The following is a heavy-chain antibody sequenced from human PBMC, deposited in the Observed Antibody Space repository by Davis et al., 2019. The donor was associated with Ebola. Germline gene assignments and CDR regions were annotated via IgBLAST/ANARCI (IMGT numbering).Heavy chain of an antibody. CDR1: GFTFDDYA. CDR3: AKNPWSYYDYIWGSYFDY. CDR2: ISWNSGSI. D-gene: IGHD3-16*01. V-gene: IGHV3-9*01. Sequence: SLKISCAASGFTFDDYAMHWVRQAPGKGLEWVSGISWNSGSIGYADSVKGRFTISRDNSKNTLYLQMNSLRAEDTAVYYCAKNPWSYYDYIWGSYFDYWGQGTLVTVSS. J-gene: IGHJ4*02.